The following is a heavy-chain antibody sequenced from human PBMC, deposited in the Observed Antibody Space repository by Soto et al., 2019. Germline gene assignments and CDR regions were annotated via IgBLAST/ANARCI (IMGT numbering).Heavy chain of an antibody. CDR3: ARRGPERWELLGGLDY. CDR1: RYALCSSA. D-gene: IGHD1-26*01. V-gene: IGHV3-30-3*01. J-gene: IGHJ4*02. Sequence: AACRYALCSSAMHVAGQTPGKGLEWVAVISYDGSNKYYADSVKGRFTISRDNSKNTLYLQMNSLRAEDTAVYYFARRGPERWELLGGLDYWGQGPLVTVSA. CDR2: ISYDGSNK.